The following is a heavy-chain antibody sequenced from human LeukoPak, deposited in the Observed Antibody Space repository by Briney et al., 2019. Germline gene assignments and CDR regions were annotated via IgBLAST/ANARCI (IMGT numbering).Heavy chain of an antibody. J-gene: IGHJ4*02. CDR2: ISYDERFK. D-gene: IGHD1-26*01. V-gene: IGHV3-30*18. Sequence: GSLRLSCAASGFTFSSYSMNWVRQAPGKGLEWVAVISYDERFKYYQDSVKGRFTISRDNSKNEFYLQMNSLRNDDTGVYFCAKPTSSFSGSYSSPFDFWGQGTLVTVSS. CDR3: AKPTSSFSGSYSSPFDF. CDR1: GFTFSSYS.